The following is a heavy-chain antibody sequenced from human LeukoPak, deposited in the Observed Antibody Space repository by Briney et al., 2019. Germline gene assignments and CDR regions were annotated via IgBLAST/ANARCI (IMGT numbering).Heavy chain of an antibody. Sequence: GGSLRLSCSASGFTFSSCPMHWVRQTPGEGLEYVSAISSNGDSTYYADSVRGRFTISRDNSKNTLSLQMTSLRADDAAVYYCVPHIHFSYAYWGRGTLVTVS. D-gene: IGHD5-18*01. CDR3: VPHIHFSYAY. J-gene: IGHJ4*02. CDR1: GFTFSSCP. CDR2: ISSNGDST. V-gene: IGHV3-64D*06.